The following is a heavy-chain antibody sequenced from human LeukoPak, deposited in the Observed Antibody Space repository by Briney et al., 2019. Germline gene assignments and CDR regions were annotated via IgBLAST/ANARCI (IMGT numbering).Heavy chain of an antibody. Sequence: GGSLTLSCEASGFTFSSYWMSWVRQAPGKGLEWVAVIWSDSTNKYYADFVRGRFTISRDNSKSTLYLQMSSLRAEDTAMYYCARDRLTTVTTFHFDYWGQGTLVTVSS. J-gene: IGHJ4*02. D-gene: IGHD4-17*01. CDR2: IWSDSTNK. CDR3: ARDRLTTVTTFHFDY. CDR1: GFTFSSYW. V-gene: IGHV3-33*08.